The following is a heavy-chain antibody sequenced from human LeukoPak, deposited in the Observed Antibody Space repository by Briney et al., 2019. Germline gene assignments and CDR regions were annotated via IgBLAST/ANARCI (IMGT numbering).Heavy chain of an antibody. J-gene: IGHJ4*02. V-gene: IGHV3-11*01. CDR2: ISSSGSTI. D-gene: IGHD6-19*01. Sequence: PGGSLRLSCAASGFTFSDYYMSWIRQAPGKGLEWVSYISSSGSTIFYADSVKGRFTISRDNAKNSLYLQMNSLRAEDTAVYYCASAVAGAYYFDYWGQGTLVTVSS. CDR1: GFTFSDYY. CDR3: ASAVAGAYYFDY.